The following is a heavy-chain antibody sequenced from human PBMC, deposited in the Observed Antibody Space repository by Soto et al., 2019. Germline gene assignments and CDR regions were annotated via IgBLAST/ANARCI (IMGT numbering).Heavy chain of an antibody. V-gene: IGHV3-48*02. Sequence: GDSLRLSFASSRFTFRSYSMNRVHQHSGEGPEWVAYISSSSSTIHYADSVKGRFTISRDKAKNTLYLQMISLRDGDTAVYYCGKLPAVDRAVYWGQGALVNVFS. CDR2: ISSSSSTI. CDR3: GKLPAVDRAVY. J-gene: IGHJ4*02. CDR1: RFTFRSYS. D-gene: IGHD5-12*01.